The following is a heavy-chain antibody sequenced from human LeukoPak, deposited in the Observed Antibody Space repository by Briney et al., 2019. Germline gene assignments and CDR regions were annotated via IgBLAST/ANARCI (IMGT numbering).Heavy chain of an antibody. J-gene: IGHJ4*02. CDR2: IYYSGST. CDR3: ARSMGSGSYYHIDY. CDR1: GGSFSGYY. Sequence: PSETLSLTCAVYGGSFSGYYWSWIRQPPGKGLEWIGSIYYSGSTYYNPSLKSRVTISVDTSKNQFSLKLSSVTAADTAVYYCARSMGSGSYYHIDYWGQGTLVTVSS. D-gene: IGHD3-10*01. V-gene: IGHV4-34*01.